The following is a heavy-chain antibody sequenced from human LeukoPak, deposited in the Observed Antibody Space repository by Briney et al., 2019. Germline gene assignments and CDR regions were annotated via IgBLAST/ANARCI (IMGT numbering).Heavy chain of an antibody. CDR2: IYYSGST. Sequence: PSETLSLTCTVSGGSISSSSYYWGWIRQPPGKGLEWIGSIYYSGSTYYNPSLKSRVTISVDTSKNQFSLKLSSVTAADTAVYYCARQGYSSSWYGYYYYYYMDVWGKGTTVTISS. V-gene: IGHV4-39*01. D-gene: IGHD6-13*01. CDR3: ARQGYSSSWYGYYYYYYMDV. CDR1: GGSISSSSYY. J-gene: IGHJ6*03.